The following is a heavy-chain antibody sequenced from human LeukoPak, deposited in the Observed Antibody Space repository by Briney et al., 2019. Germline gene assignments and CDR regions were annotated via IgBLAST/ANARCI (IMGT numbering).Heavy chain of an antibody. J-gene: IGHJ3*02. CDR1: GGTFSSYA. CDR3: ARVRMGRAFDI. Sequence: ASVKVSCKASGGTFSSYAINWVRQATGQGLEWMGWMNPNSGNTGYAQKFQGRVTMTRNTSISTAYMELSSLRSEDTAVYYCARVRMGRAFDIWGQGTMVTVSS. V-gene: IGHV1-8*02. D-gene: IGHD3-16*01. CDR2: MNPNSGNT.